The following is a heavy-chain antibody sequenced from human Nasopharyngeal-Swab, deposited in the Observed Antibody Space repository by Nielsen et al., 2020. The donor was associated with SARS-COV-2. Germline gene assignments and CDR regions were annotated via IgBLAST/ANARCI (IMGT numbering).Heavy chain of an antibody. Sequence: SETLSLTCSVSAASIISSDHYWSWIRQPPGKGLEWIGEINHSGGTRYNPSLKSRVIISVDTSKNQLSLKLTSLTAADTAMYYCASGQDGAAAALWGQGTLVTVSS. CDR1: AASIISSDHY. CDR2: INHSGGT. D-gene: IGHD6-13*01. CDR3: ASGQDGAAAAL. J-gene: IGHJ4*02. V-gene: IGHV4-39*07.